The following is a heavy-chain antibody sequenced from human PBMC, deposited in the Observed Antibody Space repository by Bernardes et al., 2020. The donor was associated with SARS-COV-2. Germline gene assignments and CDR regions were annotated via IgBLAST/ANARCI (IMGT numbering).Heavy chain of an antibody. Sequence: SETLSLTCTVSGGSISSYYWSWIRQPPGKGLEWIGYIYYSGSTNYNPSLKSRVTISVDTSKNQFSLKLSSVTAADTAVYYCARHSQWLLGMDVWGKGTTVTVSS. CDR2: IYYSGST. J-gene: IGHJ6*04. D-gene: IGHD6-19*01. CDR3: ARHSQWLLGMDV. V-gene: IGHV4-59*08. CDR1: GGSISSYY.